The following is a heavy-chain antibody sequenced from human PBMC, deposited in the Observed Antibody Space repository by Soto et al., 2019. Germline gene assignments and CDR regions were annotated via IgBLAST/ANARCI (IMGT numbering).Heavy chain of an antibody. J-gene: IGHJ4*02. Sequence: GSLRLSCAASGFTFSSFAMSWFRQAPGKGLEWVSSISGSGESTYYADSVKGRLSISRDNSKNTLYLQMNSLRAEDTAVYYCAKRREGGYYIFDYWGQGTPVTVYS. V-gene: IGHV3-23*01. CDR3: AKRREGGYYIFDY. CDR2: ISGSGEST. D-gene: IGHD3-10*01. CDR1: GFTFSSFA.